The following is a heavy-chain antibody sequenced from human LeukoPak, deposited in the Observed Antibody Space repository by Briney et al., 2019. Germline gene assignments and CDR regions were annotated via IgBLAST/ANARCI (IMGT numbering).Heavy chain of an antibody. CDR1: GFTFSSYG. D-gene: IGHD6-6*01. CDR3: ARGTAYSSSSEDY. CDR2: IRYDGSNK. V-gene: IGHV3-30*02. J-gene: IGHJ4*02. Sequence: PGGSLRLSCAASGFTFSSYGMHWVRQAPGKGLEWVAFIRYDGSNKYYADSVKGRFTISRDNSKNTLYLQMNSLRAGDTAVYYCARGTAYSSSSEDYWGQGTLVTVSS.